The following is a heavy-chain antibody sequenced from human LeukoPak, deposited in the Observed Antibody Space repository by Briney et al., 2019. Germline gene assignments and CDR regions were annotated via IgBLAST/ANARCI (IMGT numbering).Heavy chain of an antibody. Sequence: PGGSLRLSCAASGFTFSSYSMNWVRQAPGKGLEWVSYIRSSSSTIYYADSVKGRFTISRDNAKNSLYLQMNSLRAEDTAVYYCAKWGPYDILTGRINWGQGTLVTVSS. V-gene: IGHV3-48*01. CDR3: AKWGPYDILTGRIN. CDR2: IRSSSSTI. CDR1: GFTFSSYS. D-gene: IGHD3-9*01. J-gene: IGHJ4*02.